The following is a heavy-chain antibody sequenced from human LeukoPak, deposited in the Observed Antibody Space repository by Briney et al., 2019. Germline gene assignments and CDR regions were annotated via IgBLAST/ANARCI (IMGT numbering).Heavy chain of an antibody. J-gene: IGHJ5*02. CDR3: ARVSYYDSSGYPNWFDP. V-gene: IGHV4-39*07. D-gene: IGHD3-22*01. CDR1: GGSITTSSYY. CDR2: FFYSGST. Sequence: SETLSLTCTVSGGSITTSSYYWGWIRQPPGKGLEWIGTFFYSGSTYYNPSLKSRVTVSLDTSKNQFSLKLSSVTAADTAVYYCARVSYYDSSGYPNWFDPWGQGTLVTVSS.